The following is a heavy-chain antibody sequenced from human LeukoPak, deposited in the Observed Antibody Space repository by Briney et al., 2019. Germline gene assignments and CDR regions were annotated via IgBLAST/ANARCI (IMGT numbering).Heavy chain of an antibody. D-gene: IGHD3-3*01. CDR2: IWYDGSNK. CDR3: ARGKITIFRVEIKEIFDY. V-gene: IGHV3-33*01. CDR1: GFTFSSYG. J-gene: IGHJ4*02. Sequence: GGSLRLSCAASGFTFSSYGMHWVRQAPGKGLEWVAVIWYDGSNKYYADSVKGRFTISRDNSKNTLYLQMNSLRAEDTAVYYCARGKITIFRVEIKEIFDYWGQGTLVTVSS.